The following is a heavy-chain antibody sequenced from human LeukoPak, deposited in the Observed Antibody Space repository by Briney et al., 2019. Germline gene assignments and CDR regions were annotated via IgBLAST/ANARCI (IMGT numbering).Heavy chain of an antibody. Sequence: PGGSLRLSCAASGFTVSSNYMSWVRQAPGKGLEWVSAISGSGGSTYYADSVKGRFTISRDNSKNTLYLQMNSLRAEDTAVYYCAKDRDITMIVVVNGLDFDYRGQGTLVTVSS. CDR2: ISGSGGST. CDR1: GFTVSSNY. CDR3: AKDRDITMIVVVNGLDFDY. D-gene: IGHD3-22*01. V-gene: IGHV3-23*01. J-gene: IGHJ4*02.